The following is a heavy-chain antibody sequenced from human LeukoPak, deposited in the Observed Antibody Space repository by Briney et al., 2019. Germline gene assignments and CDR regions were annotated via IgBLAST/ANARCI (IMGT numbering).Heavy chain of an antibody. CDR1: GFTFSSYA. J-gene: IGHJ5*02. V-gene: IGHV3-30-3*02. CDR2: ISYDGSNK. CDR3: AKGGVLRFLEFDP. D-gene: IGHD3-3*01. Sequence: GGSLRLSCAASGFTFSSYAMHWVRQAPGKGLEWVAVISYDGSNKYYADSVKGRFTISRDNSKNTLYLQMNSLRAEDTAVYYCAKGGVLRFLEFDPWGQGTLVTVSS.